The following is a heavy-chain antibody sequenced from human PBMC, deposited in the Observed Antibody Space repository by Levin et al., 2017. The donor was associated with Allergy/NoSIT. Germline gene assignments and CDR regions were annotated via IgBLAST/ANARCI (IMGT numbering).Heavy chain of an antibody. CDR1: GGTFSSYA. D-gene: IGHD4-17*01. V-gene: IGHV1-69*13. CDR3: AADYGDYEGAFDI. J-gene: IGHJ3*02. CDR2: IIPIFGTA. Sequence: SVKVSCKASGGTFSSYAISWVRQAPGQGLEWMGGIIPIFGTANYAQKFQGRVTITADESTSTAYMELSSLRSEDTAVYYCAADYGDYEGAFDIWGQGTMVTVSS.